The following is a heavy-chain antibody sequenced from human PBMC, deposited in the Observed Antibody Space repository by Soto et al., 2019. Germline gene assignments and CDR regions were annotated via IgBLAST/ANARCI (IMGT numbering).Heavy chain of an antibody. J-gene: IGHJ4*02. CDR2: MNPNSGNT. CDR1: GYTFTSYD. D-gene: IGHD6-6*01. CDR3: ARGGGAARPRGSNADFDY. V-gene: IGHV1-8*02. Sequence: ASVKVSCKASGYTFTSYDINWVRQATGQGLEWMGWMNPNSGNTGYAQKFQGRVTMTRNTSISTAYMELSSMRSEDTAVYYCARGGGAARPRGSNADFDYWGQGTLVTVSS.